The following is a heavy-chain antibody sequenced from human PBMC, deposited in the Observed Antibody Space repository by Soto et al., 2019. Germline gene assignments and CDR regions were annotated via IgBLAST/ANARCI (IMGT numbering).Heavy chain of an antibody. J-gene: IGHJ4*02. CDR1: GYTFTSYA. CDR2: INAGNGNT. D-gene: IGHD2-15*01. V-gene: IGHV1-3*01. Sequence: QVQLVQSGAEVKKPGASVKVSCKASGYTFTSYAMHWVRQAPGQRLEWMGWINAGNGNTKYSQKCQGRVTITRDTSASTADMEPSRLRSEDTAVYYCARGPGGPDGPGDYWGQGTLVIVSS. CDR3: ARGPGGPDGPGDY.